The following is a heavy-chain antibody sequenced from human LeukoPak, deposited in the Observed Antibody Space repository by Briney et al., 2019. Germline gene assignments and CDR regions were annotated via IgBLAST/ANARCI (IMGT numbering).Heavy chain of an antibody. CDR1: GFTFNSFG. D-gene: IGHD1-26*01. J-gene: IGHJ2*01. V-gene: IGHV3-64*04. CDR2: ISSHGDST. CDR3: AKDRTVGASYWYFDL. Sequence: PGGSLRLSCSGSGFTFNSFGMFWVRQAPGKGLEYLSTISSHGDSTFYADSVKGRFTISRDSSKNTLFLHMNTLRAEDTAIYYCAKDRTVGASYWYFDLWGRGTLVTVSS.